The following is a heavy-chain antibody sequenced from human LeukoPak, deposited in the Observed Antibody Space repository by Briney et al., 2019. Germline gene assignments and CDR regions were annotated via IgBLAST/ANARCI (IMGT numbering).Heavy chain of an antibody. CDR2: ISYDGSNK. D-gene: IGHD2-15*01. J-gene: IGHJ4*02. Sequence: GGSLRLSCAASGFTFSSYGMHWVRQAPGKGLEWVAVISYDGSNKYYADSVKGRFTISRDNSKNTLYLQMNSLRAEDTAVYYCASGYCSGGSCYSLDYWGQGTLVTVSS. CDR3: ASGYCSGGSCYSLDY. CDR1: GFTFSSYG. V-gene: IGHV3-30*03.